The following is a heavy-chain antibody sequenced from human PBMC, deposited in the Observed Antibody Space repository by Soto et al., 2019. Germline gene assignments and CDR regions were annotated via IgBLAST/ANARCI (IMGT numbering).Heavy chain of an antibody. J-gene: IGHJ6*02. CDR2: IDPSDSYT. D-gene: IGHD2-2*01. V-gene: IGHV5-10-1*01. CDR3: ARLAEIVPAATYYYYGMDV. CDR1: GYSFTSYW. Sequence: GESLKISCKGSGYSFTSYWISWVRQMPGKGLEWMGRIDPSDSYTNYSPSFQGHVTISADKSISTAYPQWSSLKASDTAMYYCARLAEIVPAATYYYYGMDVWGQGTTVTVSS.